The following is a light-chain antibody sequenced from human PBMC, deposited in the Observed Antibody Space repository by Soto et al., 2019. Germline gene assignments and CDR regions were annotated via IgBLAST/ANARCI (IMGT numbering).Light chain of an antibody. Sequence: EIVLTQSPSTLSLSPGERATLSCMASQSVSSSYLAWYQQKPGQAPRLLIYGASSRATGIPDRFSGSGSGTDFTLTISRLEPEDFAVYYCQQYGSSRTFGQGTRLEI. V-gene: IGKV3-20*01. CDR2: GAS. CDR3: QQYGSSRT. CDR1: QSVSSSY. J-gene: IGKJ5*01.